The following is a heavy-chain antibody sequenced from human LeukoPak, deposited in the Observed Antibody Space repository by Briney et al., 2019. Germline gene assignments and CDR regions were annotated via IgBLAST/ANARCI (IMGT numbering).Heavy chain of an antibody. J-gene: IGHJ5*02. Sequence: SETLSLTCTVSGGSISSYYWSWLRQPPGKGLEWIGYIYYRGSTNYNPSLKSRVTISVDTSKNQFSLKLSSVTAADTAVYYCARVNIVVVPAAMGWWFWFDPWGQGTLVTVSS. CDR1: GGSISSYY. CDR2: IYYRGST. D-gene: IGHD2-2*01. CDR3: ARVNIVVVPAAMGWWFWFDP. V-gene: IGHV4-59*01.